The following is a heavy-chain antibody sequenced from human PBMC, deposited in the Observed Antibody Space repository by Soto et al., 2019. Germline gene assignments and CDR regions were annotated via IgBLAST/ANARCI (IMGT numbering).Heavy chain of an antibody. V-gene: IGHV3-49*04. Sequence: GGSLRLSCTASGFTFGDYAMSWVRQAPGKGLEWVGFIRSKAYGGTTEYAASVKGRFTISRDDSKSIAYLQMNSLKTEDTAVYYCTRPNYYGSGSYLDYWGQGTLVTVSS. CDR1: GFTFGDYA. D-gene: IGHD3-10*01. J-gene: IGHJ4*02. CDR3: TRPNYYGSGSYLDY. CDR2: IRSKAYGGTT.